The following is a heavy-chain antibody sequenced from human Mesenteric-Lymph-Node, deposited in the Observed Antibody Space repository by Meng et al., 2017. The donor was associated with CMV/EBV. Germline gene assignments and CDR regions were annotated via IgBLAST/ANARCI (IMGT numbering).Heavy chain of an antibody. CDR3: AKGRSSPSLRSEFDY. CDR1: GFTFSSYA. V-gene: IGHV3-23*01. J-gene: IGHJ4*02. CDR2: ISGSGGST. Sequence: GGSLRLSCAASGFTFSSYAMSWVRQAPGKGLEWVSAISGSGGSTYNADSVKGRFTISRDNSKNTLYLQMNSLRAEDTAVYYCAKGRSSPSLRSEFDYWGQGTLVTVSS. D-gene: IGHD6-6*01.